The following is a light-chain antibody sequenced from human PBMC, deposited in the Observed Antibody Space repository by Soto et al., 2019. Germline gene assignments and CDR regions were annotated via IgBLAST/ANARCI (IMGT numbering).Light chain of an antibody. J-gene: IGLJ3*02. CDR1: SSNIGGNT. CDR2: SHN. Sequence: QSVLTQPPSASGTPGQRVTITCSGSSSNIGGNTVNWYQQVPGTAPKLLVYSHNQRPSGVPERFSGSKSGTSASLAISGLQSEDEADYYCAAWDDSLNGVVFGGGTKLTVL. V-gene: IGLV1-44*01. CDR3: AAWDDSLNGVV.